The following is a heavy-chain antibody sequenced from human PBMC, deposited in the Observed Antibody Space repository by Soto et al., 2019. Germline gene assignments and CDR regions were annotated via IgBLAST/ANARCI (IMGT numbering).Heavy chain of an antibody. CDR1: GGTFSSYA. V-gene: IGHV1-69*12. CDR2: IIPIFGTA. CDR3: AIAAAGTYYYYGMDV. J-gene: IGHJ6*02. Sequence: QVQLVQSGAEVKKPGSSVKVSCKASGGTFSSYAISWVRQAPGQGLEWMGGIIPIFGTANYAQKFQGRVTIXADXSXITAYMELSSLRSEDTAVYYCAIAAAGTYYYYGMDVWGQGTTVTVSS. D-gene: IGHD6-13*01.